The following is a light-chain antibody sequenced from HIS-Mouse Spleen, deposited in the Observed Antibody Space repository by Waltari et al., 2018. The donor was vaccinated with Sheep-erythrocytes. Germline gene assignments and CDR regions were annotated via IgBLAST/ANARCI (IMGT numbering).Light chain of an antibody. V-gene: IGLV2-8*02. Sequence: QSALTQPPSASRSPGQSVTISCTGTSSDVGGYNYVSWYQQHPVKAPKLMIYEVSKRPSGVPDRFSGSKSGNTASLTVSGLQAEDEADYYCSSYAGSNNHVFATGTKVTVL. J-gene: IGLJ1*01. CDR1: SSDVGGYNY. CDR2: EVS. CDR3: SSYAGSNNHV.